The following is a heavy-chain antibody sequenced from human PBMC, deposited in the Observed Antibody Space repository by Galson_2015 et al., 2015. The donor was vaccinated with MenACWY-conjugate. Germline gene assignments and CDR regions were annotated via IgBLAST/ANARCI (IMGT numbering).Heavy chain of an antibody. CDR1: GGTFSSYA. J-gene: IGHJ6*03. CDR3: ARVAVPLHVGAQVTPHNYYYYMDV. Sequence: SVKVSCKASGGTFSSYAISWVRQAPGQGLEWMGGIIPIFGTANYAQKFQGRVTITADKSTSTAYMELSSLRSEDTAVYYCARVAVPLHVGAQVTPHNYYYYMDVWGKGTTVTVSS. V-gene: IGHV1-69*06. CDR2: IIPIFGTA. D-gene: IGHD4-11*01.